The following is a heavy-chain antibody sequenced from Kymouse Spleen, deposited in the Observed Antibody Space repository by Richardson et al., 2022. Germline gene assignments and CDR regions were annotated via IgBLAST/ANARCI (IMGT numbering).Heavy chain of an antibody. Sequence: QVQLVQSGAEVKKPGASVKVSCKVSGYTLTELSMHWVRQAPGKGLEWMGGFDPEDGETIYAQKFQGRVTMTEDTSTDTAYMDLSSLRSEDTAVYYCATRGITMVRGVIITEYFDYWGQGTLVTVSS. D-gene: IGHD3-10*01. V-gene: IGHV1-24*d01. CDR2: FDPEDGET. CDR1: GYTLTELS. CDR3: ATRGITMVRGVIITEYFDY. J-gene: IGHJ4*02.